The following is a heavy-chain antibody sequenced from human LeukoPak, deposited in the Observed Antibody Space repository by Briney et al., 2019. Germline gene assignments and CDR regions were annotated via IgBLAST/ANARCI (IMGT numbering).Heavy chain of an antibody. V-gene: IGHV3-30*02. CDR2: IRYDGSKK. Sequence: PGGSLSLSCAVSGFTYSSYGVHWVRQAPGKGLEWVAFIRYDGSKKYYADSVKGRFTISRDNSKNTLYLQMNSLRAEDTAVYYCAGYSQWSRVDYWGQGTLVTVSS. D-gene: IGHD3-22*01. J-gene: IGHJ4*02. CDR3: AGYSQWSRVDY. CDR1: GFTYSSYG.